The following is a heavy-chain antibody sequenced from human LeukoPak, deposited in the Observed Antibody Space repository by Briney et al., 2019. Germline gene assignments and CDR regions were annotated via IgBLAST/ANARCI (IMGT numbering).Heavy chain of an antibody. CDR3: ARDDYGDYGGFDY. J-gene: IGHJ4*02. CDR1: GGSISSYY. CDR2: IYYSGST. D-gene: IGHD4-17*01. V-gene: IGHV4-59*01. Sequence: PSETLSLTCTVSGGSISSYYWSWIRQPPGKGLEWIGYIYYSGSTNYNPPLKSRVTISVDTSKNQFSLKLSSVTAADTAVYYCARDDYGDYGGFDYWGQGTLVTVSS.